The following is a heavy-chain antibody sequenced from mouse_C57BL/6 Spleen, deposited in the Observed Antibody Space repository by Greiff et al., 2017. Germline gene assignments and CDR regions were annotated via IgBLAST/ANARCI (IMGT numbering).Heavy chain of an antibody. CDR3: ARGGTTVVEDLYYFDY. CDR1: GYTFTSYW. CDR2: IHPNSGST. J-gene: IGHJ2*01. V-gene: IGHV1-64*01. Sequence: VQLQQPGAELVKPGASVKLSCKASGYTFTSYWMHWVKQRPGQGLEWIGMIHPNSGSTNYNEKFKGKATLTVDKSTSTAYMQLRSLTSEDSAVYYCARGGTTVVEDLYYFDYWGQGTTLTVSS. D-gene: IGHD1-1*01.